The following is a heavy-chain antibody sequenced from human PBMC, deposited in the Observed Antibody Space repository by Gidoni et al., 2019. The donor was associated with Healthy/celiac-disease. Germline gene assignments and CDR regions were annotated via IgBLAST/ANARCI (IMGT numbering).Heavy chain of an antibody. V-gene: IGHV4-4*07. CDR1: GGSISLSY. D-gene: IGHD6-13*01. CDR3: AREPVSSSFYYYYDGMDV. Sequence: QVQLQESVPGLVKPSETLSLTCTVSGGSISLSYWSGLRQPAGKGLEWIGRIDTSGSTNYNPSLKSRGTMSVDTSKNQFALKLSSVTAADTAVYYCAREPVSSSFYYYYDGMDVWGQGTTVTVSS. J-gene: IGHJ6*02. CDR2: IDTSGST.